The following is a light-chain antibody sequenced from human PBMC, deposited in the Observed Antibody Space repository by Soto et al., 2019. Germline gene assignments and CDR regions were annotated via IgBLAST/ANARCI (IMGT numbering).Light chain of an antibody. Sequence: DIQLTQSPSFLSASVGDRVTITCRASQGIAASLAWYQQKPGNPPRLLIYADSTLQSGVPSRFSGSGSGTRGTLTISSLEPEDFATYYCQHTRTYPRTFGGGTKVEMK. CDR3: QHTRTYPRT. CDR2: ADS. V-gene: IGKV1-9*01. J-gene: IGKJ4*01. CDR1: QGIAAS.